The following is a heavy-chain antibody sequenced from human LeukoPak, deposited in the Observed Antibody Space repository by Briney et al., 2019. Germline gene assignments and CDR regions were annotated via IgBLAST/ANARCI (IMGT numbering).Heavy chain of an antibody. V-gene: IGHV1-69*13. CDR2: IIPIFGTA. J-gene: IGHJ6*02. CDR1: GGTFSSYA. CDR3: ARWMVISFFYYYGMDV. D-gene: IGHD3-22*01. Sequence: GASVKVSCKVSGGTFSSYAISWVRQAPGQGLEWMGGIIPIFGTANYAQKFQGRVTITADESTGTAYMELSSLRSEDTAVYYCARWMVISFFYYYGMDVWGQGTTVTASS.